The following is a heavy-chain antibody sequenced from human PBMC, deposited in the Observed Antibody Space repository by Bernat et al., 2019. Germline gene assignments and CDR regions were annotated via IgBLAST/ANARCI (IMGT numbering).Heavy chain of an antibody. J-gene: IGHJ4*02. CDR1: GFTFSSYG. CDR3: AKDPASIWYSGSGDFDY. D-gene: IGHD1-26*01. CDR2: ISYDGSNK. V-gene: IGHV3-30*18. Sequence: QVQLVESGGGVVQPGRSLRLSCAASGFTFSSYGMHWVRQAPGTGLEWVAVISYDGSNKYYADSVKGRFTISRDNSKNTLYLQMNSLRAEDTAVYYCAKDPASIWYSGSGDFDYWGQGTLVTVSS.